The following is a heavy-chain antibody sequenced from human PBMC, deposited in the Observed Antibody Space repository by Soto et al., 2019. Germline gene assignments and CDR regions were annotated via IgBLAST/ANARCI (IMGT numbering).Heavy chain of an antibody. CDR2: INPATGAA. V-gene: IGHV1-2*02. J-gene: IGHJ3*02. CDR1: GYPVTAYY. Sequence: QLHLVQSGAVVKKPGASVTVSCSASGYPVTAYYMHWVRQAPGRGLEWMGGINPATGAAKYTQTFQGRVPMSRDTSPSKVFMELSGLTSEDTAVFYCARGGGVGVAGSAAFDMWGQGTLVTVSS. D-gene: IGHD3-3*01. CDR3: ARGGGVGVAGSAAFDM.